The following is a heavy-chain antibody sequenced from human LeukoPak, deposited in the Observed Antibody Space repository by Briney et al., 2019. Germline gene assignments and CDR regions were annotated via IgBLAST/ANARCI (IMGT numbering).Heavy chain of an antibody. CDR2: IYWNDDK. Sequence: ESGPTLVKPTQTLTLTCTFSGFSLSTSGVGVGWIRQPPGKALEWLALIYWNDDKPYSPSLKSRLTITKDTSKNQVVLTMTNMDPVDTATYYCAHRSSLGYCSGGRCLEVGGSWFDPWGQGTLVTVSS. J-gene: IGHJ5*02. V-gene: IGHV2-5*01. CDR3: AHRSSLGYCSGGRCLEVGGSWFDP. D-gene: IGHD2-15*01. CDR1: GFSLSTSGVG.